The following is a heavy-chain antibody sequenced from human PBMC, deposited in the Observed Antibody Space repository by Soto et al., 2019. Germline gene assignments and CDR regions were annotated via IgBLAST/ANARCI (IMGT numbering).Heavy chain of an antibody. V-gene: IGHV3-30*03. CDR3: ARGGRGLRGAFDV. CDR1: GFTFSSFA. Sequence: QELLVASVGGVVQPGRSLRLSCAASGFTFSSFAMHWVRQAPGKGLEWVSVISFNGLSQFYPDSIRGRFTISRDNSKNTLYLQLDSLRPDDTAVYYCARGGRGLRGAFDVWGQGTEVSVS. CDR2: ISFNGLSQ. D-gene: IGHD3-16*01. J-gene: IGHJ3*01.